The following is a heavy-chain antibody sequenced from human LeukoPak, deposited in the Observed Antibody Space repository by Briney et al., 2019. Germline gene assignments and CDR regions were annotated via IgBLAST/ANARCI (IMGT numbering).Heavy chain of an antibody. CDR2: IYYSGST. Sequence: SETLSLTCTVSGGSISSSSYYWGWLRQPPGTGLEWIGSIYYSGSTNYNPSLKSRVTISVDTSKNQFSLKLSSVTAADTAVYYCARGSPTYLEWLSTFDYWGQGTLVTVSS. D-gene: IGHD3-3*01. CDR3: ARGSPTYLEWLSTFDY. CDR1: GGSISSSSYY. V-gene: IGHV4-39*07. J-gene: IGHJ4*02.